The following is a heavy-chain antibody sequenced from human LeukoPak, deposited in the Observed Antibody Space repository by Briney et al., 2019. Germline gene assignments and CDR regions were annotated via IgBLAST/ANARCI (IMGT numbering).Heavy chain of an antibody. V-gene: IGHV4-34*01. CDR3: ARDIVGHFDY. J-gene: IGHJ4*02. CDR1: GGSFSGYY. D-gene: IGHD2-15*01. CDR2: INHSGST. Sequence: SETLSLTRAVYGGSFSGYYWSWIRQPPGKGLEWIGEINHSGSTNYNPSLKSRVTISVDTSKNQFSLKLSSVTAADTAVYYCARDIVGHFDYWGQGTLVTVSS.